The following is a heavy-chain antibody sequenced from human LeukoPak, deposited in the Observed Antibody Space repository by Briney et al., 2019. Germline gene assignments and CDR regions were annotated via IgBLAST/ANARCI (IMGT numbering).Heavy chain of an antibody. CDR2: IYYSGST. CDR1: GGSISSYY. V-gene: IGHV4-59*01. CDR3: ARANLGGRGKYNWFDP. J-gene: IGHJ5*02. Sequence: NPSETLSLTCTVSGGSISSYYWSWIRQPPGKGLEWIGYIYYSGSTNYNPSLKSRVTISVDTSKNQFSLKLSSVTAADTAVYYRARANLGGRGKYNWFDPWGQGTLVTVSS. D-gene: IGHD1-26*01.